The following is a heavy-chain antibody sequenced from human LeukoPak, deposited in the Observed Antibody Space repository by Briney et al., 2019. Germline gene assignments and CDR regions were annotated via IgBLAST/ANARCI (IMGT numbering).Heavy chain of an antibody. CDR3: AKNCGSGRRWFDY. J-gene: IGHJ4*02. CDR2: ISSSSSSI. D-gene: IGHD4-23*01. CDR1: GFTFSSYG. V-gene: IGHV3-48*01. Sequence: GGSLRLSCAASGFTFSSYGMNWVRQAPGKGLEWVSYISSSSSSIYYPDSVKGRFTISRDNAKNSLYLQMNSLRAEDTAVYYCAKNCGSGRRWFDYWGRGTLVTVSS.